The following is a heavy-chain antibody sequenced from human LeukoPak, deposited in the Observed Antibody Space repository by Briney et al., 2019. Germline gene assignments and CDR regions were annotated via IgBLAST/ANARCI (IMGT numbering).Heavy chain of an antibody. D-gene: IGHD3-3*01. V-gene: IGHV3-7*01. CDR3: AREGAYDFWSGYYYYYYMDV. J-gene: IGHJ6*03. CDR2: MKQDGSEK. CDR1: GFTFSSYW. Sequence: GGSLRLSCAASGFTFSSYWMSWVRQAPGKGLEWVANMKQDGSEKYYVDSVKGRFTISRDNAKNSLYLQMNSLRAEDTAVYYCAREGAYDFWSGYYYYYYMDVWGKGTTVTVSS.